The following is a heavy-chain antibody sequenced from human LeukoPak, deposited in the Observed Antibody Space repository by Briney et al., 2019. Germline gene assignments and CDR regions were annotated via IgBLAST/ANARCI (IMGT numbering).Heavy chain of an antibody. CDR2: IIPIFSTA. Sequence: SVKVSCKASGGTFSSYAISWVRQAPGQGLEWMGGIIPIFSTANYAQKFQGRVTITTDESTSTAYMELSSLRSEDTAVYYCATQGRYSSGRHGYFDYWGQGTLVTVSS. CDR3: ATQGRYSSGRHGYFDY. J-gene: IGHJ4*02. CDR1: GGTFSSYA. D-gene: IGHD6-19*01. V-gene: IGHV1-69*05.